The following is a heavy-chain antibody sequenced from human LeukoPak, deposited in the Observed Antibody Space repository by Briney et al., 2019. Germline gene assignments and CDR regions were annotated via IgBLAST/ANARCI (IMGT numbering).Heavy chain of an antibody. D-gene: IGHD2-8*01. CDR3: ARGPHIVLMVYATYGSYYYYGMDV. CDR2: ISYDGSNK. Sequence: GGSLRLSCAASGFTFSSYAMSWVRQAPGKGLEWVAVISYDGSNKYYADSVKGRFTISRDNSKNTLYLQMNSLRAEDTAVYYCARGPHIVLMVYATYGSYYYYGMDVWGQGTTVTVSS. V-gene: IGHV3-30*04. J-gene: IGHJ6*02. CDR1: GFTFSSYA.